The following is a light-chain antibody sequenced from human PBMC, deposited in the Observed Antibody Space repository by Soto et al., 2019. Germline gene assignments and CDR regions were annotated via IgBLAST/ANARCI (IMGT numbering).Light chain of an antibody. Sequence: EIVLTQSPVTLSLSPGERATLSCRASQSVSTYLAWYQQKPGQAPRLLIYDASNRATDPPARFTGSVSGTVFTFTTGSIEPHDFAGYYCQQRSNWHFLTLGPGTRVDIK. J-gene: IGKJ3*01. V-gene: IGKV3-11*01. CDR2: DAS. CDR3: QQRSNWHFLT. CDR1: QSVSTY.